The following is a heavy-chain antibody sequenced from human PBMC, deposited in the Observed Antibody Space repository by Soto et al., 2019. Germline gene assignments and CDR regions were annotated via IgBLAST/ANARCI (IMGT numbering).Heavy chain of an antibody. Sequence: GGSLRLSCAASGFTFSSYSMNWVRQAPGKGLEWVSYISSSSSTIYYADSVKGRFTISRDNAKNSLYLQMNSLGAEDTAVYYCARDQGDYADDAFEIWGQGTMVTVSS. D-gene: IGHD4-17*01. CDR3: ARDQGDYADDAFEI. CDR1: GFTFSSYS. V-gene: IGHV3-48*01. J-gene: IGHJ3*02. CDR2: ISSSSSTI.